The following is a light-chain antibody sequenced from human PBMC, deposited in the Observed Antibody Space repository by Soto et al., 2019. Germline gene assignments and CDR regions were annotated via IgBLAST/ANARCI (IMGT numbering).Light chain of an antibody. J-gene: IGKJ3*01. V-gene: IGKV2-28*01. CDR2: LGS. CDR1: QSLLHSNGYNY. CDR3: QQYGSSPPFT. Sequence: DIVMTQSPLSLPVTPGEPASISCRSSQSLLHSNGYNYLDWYLQKPGQSPQLLIYLGSNRSSGVPDRFSGSGSGTDFTLTISRLEPEDFAVYYCQQYGSSPPFTFGPGTKVDIK.